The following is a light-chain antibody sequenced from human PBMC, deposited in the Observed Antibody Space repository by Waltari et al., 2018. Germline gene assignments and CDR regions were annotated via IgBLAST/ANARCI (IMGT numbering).Light chain of an antibody. CDR1: SLRFYY. J-gene: IGLJ3*02. Sequence: SSELTQDPTVSVALGQTVRITCQGDSLRFYYASWYQQKPDQATVVVFFGKYHRPSGIPDRCSGSRSGNTASLNITGAQAEDEADYYCNSRDSGGTLLLFGGGTRLTVL. V-gene: IGLV3-19*01. CDR2: GKY. CDR3: NSRDSGGTLLL.